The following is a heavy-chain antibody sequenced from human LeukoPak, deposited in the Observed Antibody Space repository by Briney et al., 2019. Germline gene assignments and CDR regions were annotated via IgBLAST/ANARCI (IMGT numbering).Heavy chain of an antibody. D-gene: IGHD3-10*01. CDR3: ARDGSPYGSGSYYVVFDY. J-gene: IGHJ4*02. V-gene: IGHV4-39*07. Sequence: SETLSLTCNVSGGSVSSSSYYWGWIRQPPGKGLEWIGAMYYSGSAYYNPSLKSRVTISVDTSKNQISLKLSSVTAADTAVYYCARDGSPYGSGSYYVVFDYWGQGTLVTVSS. CDR2: MYYSGSA. CDR1: GGSVSSSSYY.